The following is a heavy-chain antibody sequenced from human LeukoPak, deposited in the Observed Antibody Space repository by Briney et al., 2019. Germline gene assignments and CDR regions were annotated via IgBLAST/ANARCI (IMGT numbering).Heavy chain of an antibody. CDR3: ARLSSWYHYFDY. V-gene: IGHV4-39*07. CDR2: IYYSGST. Sequence: SETLSLTCTVSGGSISSSSYYWGWIRQPPGKGLEWIGSIYYSGSTYYNPSLKSRVTISVDTSKNQFSLKLSSVTAADTAVYYCARLSSWYHYFDYWGQGTLVTVSS. J-gene: IGHJ4*02. CDR1: GGSISSSSYY. D-gene: IGHD6-13*01.